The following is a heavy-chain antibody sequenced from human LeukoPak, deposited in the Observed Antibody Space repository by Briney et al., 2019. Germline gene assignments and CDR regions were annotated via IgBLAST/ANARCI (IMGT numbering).Heavy chain of an antibody. CDR2: IWYDGGNK. V-gene: IGHV3-33*08. D-gene: IGHD3-22*01. CDR3: ARVDSSGYFIEY. Sequence: GGSLRLSCAASGFAFSSYYMSWVRQAPGEGPEWVALIWYDGGNKYYADSVKGRFTISRDNSKNTLYLQMNSLRAEDTAVYYCARVDSSGYFIEYWGQGTLVTVSS. CDR1: GFAFSSYY. J-gene: IGHJ4*02.